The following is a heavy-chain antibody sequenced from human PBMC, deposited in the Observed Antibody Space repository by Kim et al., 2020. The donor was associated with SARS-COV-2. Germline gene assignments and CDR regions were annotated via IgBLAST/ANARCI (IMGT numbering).Heavy chain of an antibody. V-gene: IGHV3-48*03. CDR3: ARDLYFYDTSGSLRH. Sequence: DSVKGQFTISRDNAKRSLYLQMNSLRAEDTGVYYCARDLYFYDTSGSLRHWGQGTLVSVSS. J-gene: IGHJ1*01. D-gene: IGHD3-22*01.